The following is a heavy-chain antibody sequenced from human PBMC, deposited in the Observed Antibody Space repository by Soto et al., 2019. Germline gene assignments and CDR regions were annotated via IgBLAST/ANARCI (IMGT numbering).Heavy chain of an antibody. CDR3: VREDGLVGSNSAFDQ. V-gene: IGHV3-30-3*01. J-gene: IGHJ4*02. Sequence: QEHLVESGGGVVQPGGSLTLSCTASGFPFSSYTMHWLRRAPGKGLEWVGIISFDGSSKYYADWLKGRFTISRDNPKNSLYLQMDSLRVEDTAVYYCVREDGLVGSNSAFDQWGQGTLVIVSS. D-gene: IGHD7-27*01. CDR2: ISFDGSSK. CDR1: GFPFSSYT.